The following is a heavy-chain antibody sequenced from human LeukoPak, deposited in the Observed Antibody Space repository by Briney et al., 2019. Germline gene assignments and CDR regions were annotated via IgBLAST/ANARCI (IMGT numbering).Heavy chain of an antibody. CDR1: GFTFSSYS. D-gene: IGHD1-26*01. V-gene: IGHV3-48*01. J-gene: IGHJ4*02. CDR2: ISSSSTI. CDR3: AKGEGSYHGLDY. Sequence: GGSLRLSCAASGFTFSSYSMNWVRQAPGKGLEWVSYISSSSTIYYADSVKGRFTISRDNAKNSLYLQMNSLRAEDTAVYYCAKGEGSYHGLDYWGQGTLVTVSS.